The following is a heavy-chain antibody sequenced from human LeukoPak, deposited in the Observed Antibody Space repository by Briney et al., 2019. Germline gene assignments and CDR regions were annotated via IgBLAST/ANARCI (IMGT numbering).Heavy chain of an antibody. V-gene: IGHV4-34*01. CDR3: ASPYYYDSSGYYI. CDR2: INHSGST. Sequence: SETLSLTCAVYGGSFSGYYWSWIRQPPGKGLEWIGEINHSGSTNYNSSLKSRVTISVDTSKNQFSLKLSSVTAADTAVYYCASPYYYDSSGYYIWGQGTLVTVSS. CDR1: GGSFSGYY. D-gene: IGHD3-22*01. J-gene: IGHJ4*02.